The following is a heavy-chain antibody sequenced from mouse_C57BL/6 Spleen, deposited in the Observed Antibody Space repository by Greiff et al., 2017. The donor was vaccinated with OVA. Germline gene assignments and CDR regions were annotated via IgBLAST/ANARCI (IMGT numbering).Heavy chain of an antibody. V-gene: IGHV2-5*01. D-gene: IGHD2-1*01. CDR1: GFSLTSYG. CDR2: IWRGGST. CDR3: AKIYYGNGGDYYAMDY. Sequence: QVQLKQSGPGLVQPSQSLSITCTVSGFSLTSYGVHWVRQSPGKGLEWLGVIWRGGSTDYNAAFMSRLSITKDNSKSQVFFKMNSLQADDTAIYYCAKIYYGNGGDYYAMDYWGQGTSVTVSS. J-gene: IGHJ4*01.